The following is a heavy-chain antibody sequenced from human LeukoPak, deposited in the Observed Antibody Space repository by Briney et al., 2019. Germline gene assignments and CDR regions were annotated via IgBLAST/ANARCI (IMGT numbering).Heavy chain of an antibody. CDR2: IYYSGST. V-gene: IGHV4-59*01. CDR3: ARDQTITPLDI. Sequence: PSETLSLTCTVSGGSISSYYWSWIRQPPGKGLEWIGYIYYSGSTNYNPSLKSRVTISVDTSKNQLSLKLSSVTAADTAVYYCARDQTITPLDIWGQGTTVTVSS. D-gene: IGHD5-12*01. CDR1: GGSISSYY. J-gene: IGHJ3*02.